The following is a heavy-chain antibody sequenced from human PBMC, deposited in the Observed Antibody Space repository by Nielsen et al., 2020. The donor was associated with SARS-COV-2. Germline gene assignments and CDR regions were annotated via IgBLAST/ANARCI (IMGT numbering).Heavy chain of an antibody. Sequence: GESLKISCAASGFTFSDYYMSWVRQAPGKGLEWVSVIYSGGSTYYADSVKGRFTISRDNSKNTLYLQMNSLRAEDTAVYYCAGDLYSSSSGDYWGQGTLVTVSS. D-gene: IGHD6-6*01. J-gene: IGHJ4*02. V-gene: IGHV3-66*01. CDR2: IYSGGST. CDR3: AGDLYSSSSGDY. CDR1: GFTFSDYY.